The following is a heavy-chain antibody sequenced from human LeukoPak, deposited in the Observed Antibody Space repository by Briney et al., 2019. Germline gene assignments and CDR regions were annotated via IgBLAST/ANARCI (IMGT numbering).Heavy chain of an antibody. V-gene: IGHV1-2*04. CDR1: GYTFTGYY. CDR3: ARVSPYCSSTSCYGEDYYYYYMDV. CDR2: INPNSGGT. D-gene: IGHD2-2*01. J-gene: IGHJ6*03. Sequence: ASVKVSCKASGYTFTGYYMHWVRQAPGQGLEWMGWINPNSGGTNYAQKFQGWVTMTRDTSISTAYMELSRLRSDDTAVYYCARVSPYCSSTSCYGEDYYYYYMDVWGKGTTVTVSS.